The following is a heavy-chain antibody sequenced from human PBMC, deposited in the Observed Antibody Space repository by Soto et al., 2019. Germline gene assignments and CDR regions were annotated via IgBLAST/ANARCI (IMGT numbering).Heavy chain of an antibody. J-gene: IGHJ5*02. V-gene: IGHV3-74*01. CDR2: INSDASHT. CDR3: VRGGRCITTSCYGNWFAT. D-gene: IGHD2-2*01. CDR1: GFTFSTYW. Sequence: EVQLVESGGGLVQPGGSLRLSCAASGFTFSTYWMHWIRQVPGKGLEWVSRINSDASHTYYADSVKGRFTISRDNAKKTLHLEMSSLRAEDTAVYYCVRGGRCITTSCYGNWFATWGQGALVTVSS.